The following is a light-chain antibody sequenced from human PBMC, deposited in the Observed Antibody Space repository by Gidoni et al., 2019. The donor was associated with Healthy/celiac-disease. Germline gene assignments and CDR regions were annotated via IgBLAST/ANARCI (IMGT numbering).Light chain of an antibody. J-gene: IGLJ1*01. CDR3: SSYAGSNMGV. CDR1: SSDVGGYNF. Sequence: QSALTQPPSASGSPGQSVTNSCTGTSSDVGGYNFVSWYQQHPGKAPKLMIYEVSKRPSGVPDRFSGSKSGNTASLTVSGLQAEDEADYYCSSYAGSNMGVFGTGTKVTVL. V-gene: IGLV2-8*01. CDR2: EVS.